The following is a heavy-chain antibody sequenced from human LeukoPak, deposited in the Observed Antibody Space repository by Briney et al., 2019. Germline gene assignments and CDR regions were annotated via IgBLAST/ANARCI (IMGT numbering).Heavy chain of an antibody. Sequence: SETLSLTCTVSGGSINSYYWSWIRQPPGKGLEWIGCIHHGVSPTYNPSLKSRVTMSVDTSKNQFSLKVNSVTAADTAVYYCARDILMVGATHYFDYWGQGTLVTVS. J-gene: IGHJ4*02. CDR3: ARDILMVGATHYFDY. D-gene: IGHD1-26*01. V-gene: IGHV4-59*01. CDR2: IHHGVSP. CDR1: GGSINSYY.